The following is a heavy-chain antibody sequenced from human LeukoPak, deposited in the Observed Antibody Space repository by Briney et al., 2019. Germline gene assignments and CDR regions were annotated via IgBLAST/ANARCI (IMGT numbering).Heavy chain of an antibody. CDR1: GGSIRSYY. V-gene: IGHV4-59*01. Sequence: SETLSLTCTVSGGSIRSYYWTWIRQPPGKELEWIGYIYYTGSTNHNPSLKSRVTISVDTSKNQFSLKLSSVTAADTAVYYCARVVYSGYDFRGAMDVWGKGTTVTVSS. J-gene: IGHJ6*03. D-gene: IGHD5-12*01. CDR3: ARVVYSGYDFRGAMDV. CDR2: IYYTGST.